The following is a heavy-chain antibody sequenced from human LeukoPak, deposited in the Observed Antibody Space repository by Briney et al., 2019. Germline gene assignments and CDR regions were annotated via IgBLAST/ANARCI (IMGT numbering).Heavy chain of an antibody. D-gene: IGHD2-2*01. Sequence: SQTLSLTCTVSGGSISSDDYYWSWIRQPPGKGLEWIGYINYSGSTFHYNPSLKSRITISVDTSKNQFSLRLNSVTAADTAVYYCASTNCSSASCYGANWFDPWGQGTLVTVSS. CDR3: ASTNCSSASCYGANWFDP. J-gene: IGHJ5*02. CDR1: GGSISSDDYY. CDR2: INYSGST. V-gene: IGHV4-30-4*08.